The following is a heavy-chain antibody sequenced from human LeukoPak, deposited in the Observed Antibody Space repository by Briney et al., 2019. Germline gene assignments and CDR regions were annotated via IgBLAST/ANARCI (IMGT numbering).Heavy chain of an antibody. CDR1: GFTFSSYA. CDR2: ISGSGGST. V-gene: IGHV3-23*01. CDR3: AKGDYDFWNYFDY. Sequence: PGGSLRLSCAASGFTFSSYAMSWVRQAPGKGLEWVSAISGSGGSTYYADSVKGRFTISKDNSKNTLYLQMNSLRAEDTAVYYCAKGDYDFWNYFDYWGQGTLVTVSS. D-gene: IGHD3-3*01. J-gene: IGHJ4*02.